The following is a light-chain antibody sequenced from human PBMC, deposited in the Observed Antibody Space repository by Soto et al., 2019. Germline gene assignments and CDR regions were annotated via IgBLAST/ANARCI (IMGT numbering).Light chain of an antibody. CDR1: QSTTIY. CDR2: PAS. J-gene: IGKJ4*01. Sequence: DIQMTQSPSSLSASVRDRVPITYRASQSTTIYLNRYQQKPGKAPKLVIYPASSLQSGVPSRFSGSVSGTDFTLTISSLQPEDFATYYWQQANSFLPLTVGGGTKVDIK. V-gene: IGKV1-39*01. CDR3: QQANSFLPLT.